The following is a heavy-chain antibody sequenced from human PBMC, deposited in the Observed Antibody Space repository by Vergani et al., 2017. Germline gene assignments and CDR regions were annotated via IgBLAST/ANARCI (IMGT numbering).Heavy chain of an antibody. CDR1: GGTFSSYA. CDR2: IIPIFGTA. D-gene: IGHD2-21*01. Sequence: QVQLVQSGAEVKKPGSSVKVSCKASGGTFSSYAISWVRQAPGQGLEWMGGIIPIFGTANYAQKFQGRVTITADESTSTAYMELSSLRSEDTAVYYCARDGGAGAHYYYYYMDVWGKRTTVTVSS. J-gene: IGHJ6*03. CDR3: ARDGGAGAHYYYYYMDV. V-gene: IGHV1-69*01.